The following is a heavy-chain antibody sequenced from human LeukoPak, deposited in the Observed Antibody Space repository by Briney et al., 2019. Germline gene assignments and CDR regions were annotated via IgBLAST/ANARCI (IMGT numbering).Heavy chain of an antibody. CDR3: ARALGYCSSTSCSVSTFPFDP. Sequence: ASVKDSCKAPRYTFTRDGISSVRPASGQGLERMGRISAYKVNTSYALKLQGKVTMTTDTSTSTAYVAIRSLRSDDTAVYYCARALGYCSSTSCSVSTFPFDPWGEGTLVTVSS. D-gene: IGHD2-2*01. V-gene: IGHV1-18*01. CDR2: ISAYKVNT. CDR1: RYTFTRDG. J-gene: IGHJ5*02.